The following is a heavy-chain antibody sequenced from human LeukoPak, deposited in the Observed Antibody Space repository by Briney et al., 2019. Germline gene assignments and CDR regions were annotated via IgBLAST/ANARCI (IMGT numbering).Heavy chain of an antibody. D-gene: IGHD3-3*01. CDR2: ISGGGGST. J-gene: IGHJ4*02. Sequence: GGSLRLSCAASGFTFSSYAMSWVRQAPGKGLEWVSAISGGGGSTYYADSVKGRFTISRDNSKNTLYLQMNSLRAEDTAVYYCAKVMEWTTEFFDYWGQGTLVTVSS. V-gene: IGHV3-23*01. CDR3: AKVMEWTTEFFDY. CDR1: GFTFSSYA.